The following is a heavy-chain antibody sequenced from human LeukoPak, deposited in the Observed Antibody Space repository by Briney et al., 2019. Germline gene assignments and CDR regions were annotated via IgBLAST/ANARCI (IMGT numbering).Heavy chain of an antibody. J-gene: IGHJ4*02. CDR1: GGSFSGYY. CDR2: INHSGST. Sequence: SETLSLTCAVYGGSFSGYYWSWIRQPPGKGLEWIGEINHSGSTNYNPSLKSRVTISVDTSKNQFSLKLSSVTAADTAVYYCARSDPYCSSTSCPFDYWGQGTLVTVSS. CDR3: ARSDPYCSSTSCPFDY. D-gene: IGHD2-2*01. V-gene: IGHV4-34*01.